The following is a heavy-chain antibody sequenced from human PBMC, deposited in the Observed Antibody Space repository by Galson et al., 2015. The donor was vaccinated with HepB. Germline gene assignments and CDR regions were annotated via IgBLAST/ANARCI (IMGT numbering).Heavy chain of an antibody. CDR2: IYWNDDK. D-gene: IGHD4-11*01. Sequence: PALVKPTQTLTLTCTFSGFSLSTSGVGVGWIRQPPGKALEWLALIYWNDDKRYSPSLKSRLTITKDTSKNQVVLTMTNMDPVDTATYYCAHGRGIDYSNPRDWFDPWGQGTLITVSS. CDR1: GFSLSTSGVG. J-gene: IGHJ5*02. V-gene: IGHV2-5*01. CDR3: AHGRGIDYSNPRDWFDP.